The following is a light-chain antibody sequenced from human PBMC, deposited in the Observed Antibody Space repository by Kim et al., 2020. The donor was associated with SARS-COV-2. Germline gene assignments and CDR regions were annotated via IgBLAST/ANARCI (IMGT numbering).Light chain of an antibody. CDR1: SSDVGNSDL. V-gene: IGLV2-23*02. J-gene: IGLJ1*01. CDR2: EVD. Sequence: QSALTQPASVSGSPGQSITISCTGTSSDVGNSDLVSWYQQCPGKAPKLIIYEVDKRPSRVASRYSGSKSGNTASLTISGLQAEDEANYYCCSFAGRSTFGGPYVFGTGTKVTVL. CDR3: CSFAGRSTFGGPYV.